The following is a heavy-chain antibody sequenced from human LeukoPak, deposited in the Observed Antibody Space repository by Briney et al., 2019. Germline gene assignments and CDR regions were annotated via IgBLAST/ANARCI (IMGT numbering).Heavy chain of an antibody. CDR1: GFTFSSYG. CDR2: ISYDGSNK. J-gene: IGHJ4*02. Sequence: PGGSLRLSCAASGFTFSSYGMHWVRQAPGKGLEWVAVISYDGSNKYYADSVKGRFTISRDNSKNTLYLQMNSLRAEDTAVYYCARGHDFWSGYYPDYWGQGTLVTVSS. V-gene: IGHV3-30*19. D-gene: IGHD3-3*01. CDR3: ARGHDFWSGYYPDY.